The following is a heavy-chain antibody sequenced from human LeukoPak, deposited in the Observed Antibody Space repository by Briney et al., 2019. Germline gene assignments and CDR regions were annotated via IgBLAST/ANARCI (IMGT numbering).Heavy chain of an antibody. CDR1: GFTFSSYG. CDR3: AKDPTRGWYAHYYYGMDV. J-gene: IGHJ6*02. CDR2: ISYDGSNK. V-gene: IGHV3-30*18. Sequence: GGSLRLSCAASGFTFSSYGMHWVSQAPGKGLEWVAVISYDGSNKYYADSVKGRFTISRDNSKNTLYLQMNSLRAEDTAVYYCAKDPTRGWYAHYYYGMDVWGQGTTVTVSS. D-gene: IGHD6-19*01.